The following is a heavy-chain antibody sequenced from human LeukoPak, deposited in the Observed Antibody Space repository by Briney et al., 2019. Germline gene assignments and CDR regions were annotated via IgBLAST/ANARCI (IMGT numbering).Heavy chain of an antibody. CDR2: IDTAGGT. CDR1: GFTFSSYA. J-gene: IGHJ3*02. CDR3: ARRRYGLGSYSDAFDI. Sequence: GGSLRLSCSASGFTFSSYAMHWVRQPTGKGLEWVSGIDTAGGTYYAGSVKGRFTISRENAKNSLSLQMNSLRAGDTAVYYCARRRYGLGSYSDAFDIWGQGTMVTVSS. D-gene: IGHD3-10*01. V-gene: IGHV3-13*04.